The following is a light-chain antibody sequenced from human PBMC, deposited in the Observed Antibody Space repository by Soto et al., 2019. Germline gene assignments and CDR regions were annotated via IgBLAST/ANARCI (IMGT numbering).Light chain of an antibody. V-gene: IGLV1-44*01. CDR3: VAWDDSLNGYVV. CDR1: SSNIGSNT. J-gene: IGLJ2*01. Sequence: CVLTQPPSGSGTPGQRVAISCSGSSSNIGSNTVNWYQQLPGTAPKLVIYSNNQRPSGVPDRFSGSKSGTSASLAISGLQSEDEADYYCVAWDDSLNGYVVFGGGTKVTVL. CDR2: SNN.